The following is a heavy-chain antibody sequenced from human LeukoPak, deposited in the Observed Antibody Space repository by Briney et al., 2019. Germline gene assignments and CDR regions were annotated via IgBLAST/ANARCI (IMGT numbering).Heavy chain of an antibody. CDR3: ARGGPPAGAGDFDY. J-gene: IGHJ4*02. CDR2: IGSTSI. CDR1: GFSTSTYS. D-gene: IGHD2-2*01. V-gene: IGHV3-48*01. Sequence: GGSLRLSCAASGFSTSTYSMGWACQAPGKGLEWVSYIGSTSIYADSVKGRFTISRDNAKNSLYLQMNSLRAEDTAVYYCARGGPPAGAGDFDYWGQGTPVTVSS.